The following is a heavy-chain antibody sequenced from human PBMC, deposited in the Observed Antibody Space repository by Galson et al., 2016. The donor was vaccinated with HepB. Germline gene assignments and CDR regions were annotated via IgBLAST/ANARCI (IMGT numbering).Heavy chain of an antibody. D-gene: IGHD2/OR15-2a*01. CDR3: AREWGGYYNQ. J-gene: IGHJ4*02. V-gene: IGHV4-38-2*02. CDR1: GFSISSGFH. CDR2: VYHSGSA. Sequence: SETLSLTCTVSGFSISSGFHWGWIRQPPGKGLEFIGTVYHSGSAYSNPSLKSRVTLSVDTSKNQLSLRLSSVTAADTAVYFCAREWGGYYNQWGQGSLVTVSS.